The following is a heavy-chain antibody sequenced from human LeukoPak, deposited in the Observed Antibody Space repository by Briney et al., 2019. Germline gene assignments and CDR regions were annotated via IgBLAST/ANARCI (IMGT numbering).Heavy chain of an antibody. Sequence: PSETLSLTCAVYGGSFSGYYWSWIRQPPGKGLEWIGEINHSGSTNYNPSLKSRVTISVDTSKNQFSLKLSSVTAAVTAVYYCARVGSNYGDWFDPWGQGTLVTVSS. CDR2: INHSGST. V-gene: IGHV4-34*01. CDR1: GGSFSGYY. D-gene: IGHD4-11*01. CDR3: ARVGSNYGDWFDP. J-gene: IGHJ5*02.